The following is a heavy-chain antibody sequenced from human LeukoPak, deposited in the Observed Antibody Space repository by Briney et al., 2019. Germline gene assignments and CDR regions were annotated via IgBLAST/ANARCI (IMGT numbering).Heavy chain of an antibody. J-gene: IGHJ5*02. CDR3: ASSVVITYNWFDP. CDR2: ISPSGGST. Sequence: ASVKVSCKASGYTFTSYYMHWVRQAPGQGLEWMGIISPSGGSTSYAQKFQGRVTITADKSTSTAYMELSSLRSEDTAVYYCASSVVITYNWFDPWGQGTLVTVSS. CDR1: GYTFTSYY. D-gene: IGHD3-22*01. V-gene: IGHV1-46*01.